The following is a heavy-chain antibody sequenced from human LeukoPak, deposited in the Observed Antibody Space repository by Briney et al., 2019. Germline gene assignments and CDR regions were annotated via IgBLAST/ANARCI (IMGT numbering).Heavy chain of an antibody. Sequence: SVKVSCKASGGTFSSYAISWVRQAPGQGLEWMGRIIPILGIANYAQKFQGGVTITADKFTSTAYMELSSLRSEDTAVYYCAREWELPRNYYYFDYWGQGTLVTVSS. D-gene: IGHD1-26*01. CDR1: GGTFSSYA. J-gene: IGHJ4*02. V-gene: IGHV1-69*04. CDR2: IIPILGIA. CDR3: AREWELPRNYYYFDY.